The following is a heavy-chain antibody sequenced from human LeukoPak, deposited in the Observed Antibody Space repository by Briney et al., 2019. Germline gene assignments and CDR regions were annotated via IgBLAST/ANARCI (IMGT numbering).Heavy chain of an antibody. CDR2: ISSDGNEK. Sequence: GGSLRLSCAASGFTFSSYAMHWVRQAPGKGLDWMAVISSDGNEKYYAESVEGRFTISRDNSKNTLYLQMNSLRTEDTALYYCASGPRTAYYDSSGYYYPFDYWGQGTLVTVSS. D-gene: IGHD3-22*01. J-gene: IGHJ4*02. CDR3: ASGPRTAYYDSSGYYYPFDY. V-gene: IGHV3-30*04. CDR1: GFTFSSYA.